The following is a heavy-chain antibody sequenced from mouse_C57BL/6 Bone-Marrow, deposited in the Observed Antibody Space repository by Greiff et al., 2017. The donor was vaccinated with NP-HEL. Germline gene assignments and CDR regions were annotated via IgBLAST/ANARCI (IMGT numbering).Heavy chain of an antibody. CDR3: AKGAYYGSSHWYFDV. CDR1: GFSLTSYG. D-gene: IGHD1-1*01. J-gene: IGHJ1*03. V-gene: IGHV2-5*01. Sequence: QVQLQQSGPGLVQPSQSLSITCTVSGFSLTSYGVHWVRQSPGKGLEWLGVIWRGGSTDYNAAFMSRLSITKDNSKSQVFFKMNSLQADDTAIYYCAKGAYYGSSHWYFDVWGTGTTVTVSS. CDR2: IWRGGST.